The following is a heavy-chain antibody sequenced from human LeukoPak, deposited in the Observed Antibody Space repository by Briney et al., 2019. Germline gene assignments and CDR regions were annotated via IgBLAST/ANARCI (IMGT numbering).Heavy chain of an antibody. CDR2: IIPIFGTA. CDR3: AREEGVVPAAFDY. Sequence: ASVKVSCKASGGTFSSYAISWVRQAPGQGLEWMGGIIPIFGTANYAQKFQGRVTITTDESTSTAYMELSSLRSEDTAVYYCAREEGVVPAAFDYWGQGTLVTVSS. V-gene: IGHV1-69*05. J-gene: IGHJ4*02. CDR1: GGTFSSYA. D-gene: IGHD2-2*01.